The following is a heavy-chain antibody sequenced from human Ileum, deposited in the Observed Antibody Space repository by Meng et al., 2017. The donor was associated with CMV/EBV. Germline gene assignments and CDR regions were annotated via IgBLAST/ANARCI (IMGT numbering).Heavy chain of an antibody. CDR2: VWYDGSSD. CDR1: GFAFSSYA. D-gene: IGHD2/OR15-2a*01. J-gene: IGHJ6*02. CDR3: AKGAGVGVLPTSWVMDV. V-gene: IGHV3-33*06. Sequence: GESLKISCAASGFAFSSYAMHWVRQPPGKGLEWVAVVWYDGSSDNYADSVKGRFTISRDNSKNTLYLQMNSLRAEDTAVYYCAKGAGVGVLPTSWVMDVWGQGSTVTVSS.